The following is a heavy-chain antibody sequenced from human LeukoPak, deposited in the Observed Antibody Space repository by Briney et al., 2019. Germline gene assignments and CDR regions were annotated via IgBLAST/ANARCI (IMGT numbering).Heavy chain of an antibody. V-gene: IGHV4-61*08. CDR2: IYYSGST. J-gene: IGHJ4*02. Sequence: KSSETLSLTCTVSGGSISSGGYYWSWIRQPPGKGLEWIGYIYYSGSTNYNPSLKSRVTISVDTSKNQFSLKLSSVTAADTAVYYCASFRSYYDSSGYWGYFDYWGQGTLVTVSS. D-gene: IGHD3-22*01. CDR3: ASFRSYYDSSGYWGYFDY. CDR1: GGSISSGGYY.